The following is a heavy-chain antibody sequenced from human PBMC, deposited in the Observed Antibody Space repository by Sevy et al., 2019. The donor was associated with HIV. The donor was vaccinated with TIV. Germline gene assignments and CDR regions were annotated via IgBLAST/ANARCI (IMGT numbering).Heavy chain of an antibody. J-gene: IGHJ4*02. CDR2: IWYDGSNK. D-gene: IGHD7-27*01. CDR3: ASDLVSGDRHY. V-gene: IGHV3-33*08. Sequence: GGSLRLSCAASGFTFSSYGMHWVRQAPGKGLEWVAVIWYDGSNKYYADSVKGRFTISRDNSKNTLYLQMNSLRAEDTAVYYCASDLVSGDRHYWGQGTLVTVSS. CDR1: GFTFSSYG.